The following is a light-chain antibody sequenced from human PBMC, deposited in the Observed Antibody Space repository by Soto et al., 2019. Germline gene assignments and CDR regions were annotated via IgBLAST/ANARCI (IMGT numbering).Light chain of an antibody. CDR1: SSDVGGYDY. J-gene: IGLJ3*02. CDR2: EVS. CDR3: SSFAGSNNLV. Sequence: QSVLTQPPSASESPGQSVTISCAGTSSDVGGYDYVSWYQQHPGKAPKLMIYEVSKRPSGVPDRFSGSKSGNAASLTVSGLQTEDEADYYCSSFAGSNNLVFGGGTNLTVL. V-gene: IGLV2-8*01.